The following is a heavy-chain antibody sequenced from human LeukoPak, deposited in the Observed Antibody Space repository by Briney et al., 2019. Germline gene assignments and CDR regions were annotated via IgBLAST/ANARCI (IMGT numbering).Heavy chain of an antibody. J-gene: IGHJ6*02. CDR3: ARDLGSCSGGSCYSYYYYYAMDV. CDR1: GFTFSSYS. Sequence: PGGSLRLSCAASGFTFSSYSMNWVRQAPGKGLGWVSSISSSSSYIYYTDSVKGRFTISRDNAKNSLYLQMNSLRAEDTAVYYCARDLGSCSGGSCYSYYYYYAMDVWGQGTTVTVSS. CDR2: ISSSSSYI. D-gene: IGHD2-15*01. V-gene: IGHV3-21*01.